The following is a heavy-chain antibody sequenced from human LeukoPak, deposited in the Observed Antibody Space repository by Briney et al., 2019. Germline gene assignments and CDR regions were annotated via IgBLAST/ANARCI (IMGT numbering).Heavy chain of an antibody. Sequence: ASETLSLTCSISGAPISRNSYYWGWIRQSPGKGLEWVAIFYYSGTTFKNPSLKSRVTISVDTSQNQFSLNLKSVTAADTAVYFCAKGRSPKAPFDSSGQGTLVTVSS. CDR3: AKGRSPKAPFDS. V-gene: IGHV4-39*01. CDR2: FYYSGTT. CDR1: GAPISRNSYY. J-gene: IGHJ4*02.